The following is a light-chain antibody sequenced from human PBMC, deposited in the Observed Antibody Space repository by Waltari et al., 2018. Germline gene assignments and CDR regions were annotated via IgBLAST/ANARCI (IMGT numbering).Light chain of an antibody. J-gene: IGKJ1*01. Sequence: DIVLTQSPGTLSLSPGERAPLSFRASQSVGRYLAWYQQKPGHAPRLLIYGASSRATGIPDRFSGSGSGTDFSLTISRLEPEDFAVYYCQKYESLPATFGQGTKVEI. V-gene: IGKV3-20*01. CDR1: QSVGRY. CDR2: GAS. CDR3: QKYESLPAT.